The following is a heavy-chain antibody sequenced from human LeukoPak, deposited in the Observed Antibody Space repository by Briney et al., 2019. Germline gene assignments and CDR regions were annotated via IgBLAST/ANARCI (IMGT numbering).Heavy chain of an antibody. Sequence: PSETLSLTCTVSGGSISSYYWSWLRQPPGKGLEWIGYIYYSGSTNYNPSLKSRVTITVDTSKNQFSLKLSSVTAADTAVYYCARAIVVVPSAANWFDPWGQGTLVTVSS. D-gene: IGHD2-21*01. V-gene: IGHV4-59*01. CDR2: IYYSGST. J-gene: IGHJ5*02. CDR1: GGSISSYY. CDR3: ARAIVVVPSAANWFDP.